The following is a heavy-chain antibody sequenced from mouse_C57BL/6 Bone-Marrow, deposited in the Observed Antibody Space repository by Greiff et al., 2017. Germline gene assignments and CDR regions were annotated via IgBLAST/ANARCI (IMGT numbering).Heavy chain of an antibody. CDR3: TTNYYGSLAWFAY. CDR2: IDPENGDT. J-gene: IGHJ3*01. CDR1: GFNIKDDY. Sequence: EVQLQQSGAELVRPGASVKLSCTASGFNIKDDYMHWVKQRPEQGLEWIGWIDPENGDTEYASQFQGKATLTADTSSNTAYLQLSSLTSEDTAVYYCTTNYYGSLAWFAYWGQETLVTVSA. D-gene: IGHD1-1*01. V-gene: IGHV14-4*01.